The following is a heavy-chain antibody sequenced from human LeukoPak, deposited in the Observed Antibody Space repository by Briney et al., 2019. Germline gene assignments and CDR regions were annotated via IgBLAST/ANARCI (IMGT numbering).Heavy chain of an antibody. J-gene: IGHJ4*02. Sequence: GGSLRLSCAASGFTFSSFDMSWVRQAPGKGLEWVSGISGSGGSTYYADSVKGHFAISRDNSKNTLYLQMNSLRAEDTAVYYCATSATYYFDYWGQGTLVTVSS. V-gene: IGHV3-23*01. CDR1: GFTFSSFD. CDR2: ISGSGGST. CDR3: ATSATYYFDY.